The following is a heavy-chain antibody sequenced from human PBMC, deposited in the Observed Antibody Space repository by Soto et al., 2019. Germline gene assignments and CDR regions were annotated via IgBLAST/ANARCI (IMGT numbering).Heavy chain of an antibody. D-gene: IGHD3-10*01. V-gene: IGHV4-59*01. Sequence: QVQLQESGPGLVKPSETLSLTCTVSGGSISSYYWSWIRQPPGKGLEWIGYIDYSGSTNYNPSLKSRFTISVDTSNSQCSLNLSSVTAANTAVYLCARSAVVRGVTPSYWSQGTLVTVAS. CDR2: IDYSGST. CDR3: ARSAVVRGVTPSY. CDR1: GGSISSYY. J-gene: IGHJ4*02.